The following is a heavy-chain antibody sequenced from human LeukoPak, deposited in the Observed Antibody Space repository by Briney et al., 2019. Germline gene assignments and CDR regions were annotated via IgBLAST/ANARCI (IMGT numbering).Heavy chain of an antibody. J-gene: IGHJ4*02. CDR2: INSNGDDI. CDR1: GFTFSTYA. Sequence: GGSLRLSCAASGFTFSTYAMTWVRQAPGKGLEWVSGINSNGDDIYYADSVRGRFTISRDNSKNALYLQMDSLRAEDTAVYYCANWIGSSSRDYWGQGTLVTVSS. V-gene: IGHV3-23*01. D-gene: IGHD6-6*01. CDR3: ANWIGSSSRDY.